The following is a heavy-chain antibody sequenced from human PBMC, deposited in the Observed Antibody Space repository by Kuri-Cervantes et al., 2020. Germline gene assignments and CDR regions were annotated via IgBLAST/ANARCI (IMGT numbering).Heavy chain of an antibody. V-gene: IGHV1-18*01. D-gene: IGHD1-26*01. J-gene: IGHJ4*02. CDR3: ARGGVGATSDY. CDR1: GYTFTSYG. Sequence: ASVKVSCRASGYTFTSYGISWVRQAPGQGLEWMGWISAYNGNTNYAQKFQGRVTITTDESTSTAYMELRSLRSDDTAVYYCARGGVGATSDYWGQGTLVTVSS. CDR2: ISAYNGNT.